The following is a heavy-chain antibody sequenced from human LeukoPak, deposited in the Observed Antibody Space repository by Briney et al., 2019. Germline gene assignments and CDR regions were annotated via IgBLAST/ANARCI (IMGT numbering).Heavy chain of an antibody. V-gene: IGHV3-23*01. D-gene: IGHD3-3*01. CDR1: GFTFSSYA. CDR2: ISGSGGST. Sequence: PGGSLRLSCEASGFTFSSYAMSWVCQAPGKGLEWVSAISGSGGSTYYADSVKGRFTISRDNSKNTLYLQMNSLRAEDTAVYYCAKDLRSGYVFDAFDIWGQGTMVTVSS. J-gene: IGHJ3*02. CDR3: AKDLRSGYVFDAFDI.